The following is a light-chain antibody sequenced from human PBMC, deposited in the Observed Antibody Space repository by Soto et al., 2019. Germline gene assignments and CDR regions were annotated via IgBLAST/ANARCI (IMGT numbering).Light chain of an antibody. J-gene: IGKJ5*01. CDR2: GAS. CDR3: QQRSSWPPIT. CDR1: QSVSNY. V-gene: IGKV3-11*01. Sequence: EIVLTQSPATLSLSPVERATLSCRASQSVSNYLAWYQPKPGQAPRLLIYGASNRATGIPARFSGSGSGTDFTLTISSLEPEDFAVYYCQQRSSWPPITCGQGTRREIK.